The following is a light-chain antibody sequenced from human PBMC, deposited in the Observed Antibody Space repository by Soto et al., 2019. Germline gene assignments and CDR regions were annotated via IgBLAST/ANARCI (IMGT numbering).Light chain of an antibody. CDR2: EVN. J-gene: IGLJ1*01. Sequence: QSVLTQPASVSGSPGQSITISCTGTSGDVGNYNVVSWYQQHPGKAPKLIIYEVNKRPSGVSNRFSGSKSGTSASLAITGLQAEDEADYYCQSYDSSLSGFYVFGTGTKVTVL. CDR3: QSYDSSLSGFYV. V-gene: IGLV2-14*02. CDR1: SGDVGNYNV.